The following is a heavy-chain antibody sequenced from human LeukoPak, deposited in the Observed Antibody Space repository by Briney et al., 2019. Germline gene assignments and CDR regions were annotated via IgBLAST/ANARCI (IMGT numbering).Heavy chain of an antibody. CDR1: GFTFSSYG. CDR2: IWHDGSKE. J-gene: IGHJ6*02. Sequence: GGSLRLSCAASGFTFSSYGMHWVRQAPGKGLEWVAVIWHDGSKENYADSVKGRFTISRDNSMNTLYLQMNSLRAEDTAVYYCARGWFSISSYYHYGMDVWGQGTTVTVSS. CDR3: ARGWFSISSYYHYGMDV. V-gene: IGHV3-33*01. D-gene: IGHD6-6*01.